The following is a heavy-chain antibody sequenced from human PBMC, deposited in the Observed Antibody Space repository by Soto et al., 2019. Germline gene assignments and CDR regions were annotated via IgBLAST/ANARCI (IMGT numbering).Heavy chain of an antibody. Sequence: PSETLSLTCTVSGGSISRDDSFWTWIRQPPGEGLEWIGYVSYIGSTYYNPSLKSRVTISVDTSKSQFSLKLTSVTAADTARYYCARVRYTLVRGVETSLWFDPWGQGTLVTVSS. J-gene: IGHJ5*02. CDR3: ARVRYTLVRGVETSLWFDP. D-gene: IGHD3-10*01. V-gene: IGHV4-30-4*01. CDR2: VSYIGST. CDR1: GGSISRDDSF.